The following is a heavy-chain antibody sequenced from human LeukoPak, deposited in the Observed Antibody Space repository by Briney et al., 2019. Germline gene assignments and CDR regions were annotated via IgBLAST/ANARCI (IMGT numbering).Heavy chain of an antibody. J-gene: IGHJ4*02. CDR2: ISTDGYTT. V-gene: IGHV3-74*01. CDR3: VVGGSPGY. CDR1: GFTFSSYA. D-gene: IGHD2-15*01. Sequence: GGSLRLSCAASGFTFSSYAMHWVRQAPRKGLVWVSRISTDGYTTDYADFVQGRFTASRDNTKNTWSLEMNSLRAEGTAVYYCVVGGSPGYWGQGTLVTVSS.